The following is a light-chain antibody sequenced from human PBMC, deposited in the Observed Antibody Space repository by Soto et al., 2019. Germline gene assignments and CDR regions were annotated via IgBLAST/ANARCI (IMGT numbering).Light chain of an antibody. CDR3: QQTNMTTIT. J-gene: IGKJ5*01. CDR1: QSISSY. V-gene: IGKV1-39*01. CDR2: SAS. Sequence: DIQMTQSPSSLPASVEDRFIITCRASQSISSYLNWYQQKPEKAPKLLIHSASSLQSGIPSRFSGSGSGTYFTDFTLTISSLQPEDFATYYCQQTNMTTITFGQGTRLEIK.